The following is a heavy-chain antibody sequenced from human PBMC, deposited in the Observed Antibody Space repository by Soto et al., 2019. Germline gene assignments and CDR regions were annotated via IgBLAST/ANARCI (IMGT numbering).Heavy chain of an antibody. CDR3: ATILTTVTTRYYYYGMDV. J-gene: IGHJ6*02. CDR2: LIPIFGTA. V-gene: IGHV1-69*12. Sequence: QVQLVQSGAEVKKPGSSVKVSCKASGGTFSSYAISWERQAPGQGLEWMGGLIPIFGTANYAQKFQGRVTITADESTSTAYMELSSLRSEDTAVYYCATILTTVTTRYYYYGMDVWGQGTTVTVSS. D-gene: IGHD4-4*01. CDR1: GGTFSSYA.